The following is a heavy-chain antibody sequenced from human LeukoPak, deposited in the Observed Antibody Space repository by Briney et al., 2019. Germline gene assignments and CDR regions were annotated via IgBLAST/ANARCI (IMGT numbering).Heavy chain of an antibody. CDR3: TTGRLERLSLFDY. V-gene: IGHV3-15*01. CDR2: IKSKTDGGTT. Sequence: PGGSLRLSCAASGFSFSNAWMSWVRQAPGKGLEWVGRIKSKTDGGTTDYAAPVKGRFTISRDDSKNTLYLQMNSLKTEDTAVYYCTTGRLERLSLFDYWGQGTLVTVSS. D-gene: IGHD1-1*01. CDR1: GFSFSNAW. J-gene: IGHJ4*02.